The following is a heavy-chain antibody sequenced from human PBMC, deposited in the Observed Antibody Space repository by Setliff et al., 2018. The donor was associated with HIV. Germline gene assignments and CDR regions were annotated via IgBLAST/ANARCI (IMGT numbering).Heavy chain of an antibody. V-gene: IGHV5-10-1*01. J-gene: IGHJ4*02. CDR1: GYSFVDFW. D-gene: IGHD4-17*01. CDR3: ARGFYGDYYFDY. CDR2: IDPSNSNT. Sequence: GESLKISCHLSGYSFVDFWIGWVRQMPGKGLEWMGRIDPSNSNTNYSPSFQGHVTISADKSISTAYLQWGSLKASDTAMYYCARGFYGDYYFDYWGQGTLVTVSS.